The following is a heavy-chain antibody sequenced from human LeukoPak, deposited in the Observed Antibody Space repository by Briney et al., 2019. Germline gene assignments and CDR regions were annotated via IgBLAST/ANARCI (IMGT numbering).Heavy chain of an antibody. CDR2: ISGSGGST. D-gene: IGHD6-13*01. CDR3: AKAPSIAAAGTFDY. V-gene: IGHV3-23*01. Sequence: GGSLRLSCADSGFIFSSYAMSWGRQGPGKGLEWVSAISGSGGSTYYADSVTGRFTISRDNSKNTLYLQMNSLRAEDTAVYYCAKAPSIAAAGTFDYWGEGALVTVSS. J-gene: IGHJ4*02. CDR1: GFIFSSYA.